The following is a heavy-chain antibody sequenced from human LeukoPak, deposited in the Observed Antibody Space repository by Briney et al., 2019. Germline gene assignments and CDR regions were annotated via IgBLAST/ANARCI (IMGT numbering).Heavy chain of an antibody. CDR1: GFTFSSYA. Sequence: GGSLRLSCAASGFTFSSYAMSWVRQAPGKGLEWVSAISGSGGSTYYADSVKGRFTISRDNSKNTLYLQMNCLRAEDTAVYYCAKDKTSSRTLGGDYWGQGTLVTVSS. V-gene: IGHV3-23*01. J-gene: IGHJ4*02. CDR2: ISGSGGST. CDR3: AKDKTSSRTLGGDY. D-gene: IGHD6-13*01.